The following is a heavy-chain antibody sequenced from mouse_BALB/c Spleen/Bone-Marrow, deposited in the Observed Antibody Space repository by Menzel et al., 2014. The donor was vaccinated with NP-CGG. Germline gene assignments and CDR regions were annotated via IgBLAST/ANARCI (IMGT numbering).Heavy chain of an antibody. V-gene: IGHV14-3*02. J-gene: IGHJ3*01. Sequence: VQLQQSGAELVKPGASVKLSCTASGFNIKDTYMHWVKQRPEQGLEWIGRIDPANGNTKYDPKFQGKATITADTSSNTAYLQLSSLTSEDTAVYYWAVYDYEGFAYWGQGTLVTVSA. CDR1: GFNIKDTY. CDR2: IDPANGNT. CDR3: AVYDYEGFAY. D-gene: IGHD2-4*01.